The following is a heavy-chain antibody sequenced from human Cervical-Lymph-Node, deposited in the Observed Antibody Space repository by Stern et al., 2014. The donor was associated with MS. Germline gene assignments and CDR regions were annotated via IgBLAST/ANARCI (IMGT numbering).Heavy chain of an antibody. V-gene: IGHV3-33*01. Sequence: MQLVESGGGVVQPGTSLRLSCAASGFTFSNGMHWVRQAPGKGLEWVALAWYDGSTAYYTNSVKGRFTISRDNSKNTLSLQMNSLTAEDTAVYYCARGHIPYAYNYLFDYWGQGTLVTVSS. CDR3: ARGHIPYAYNYLFDY. J-gene: IGHJ4*02. CDR2: AWYDGSTA. D-gene: IGHD5-24*01. CDR1: GFTFSNG.